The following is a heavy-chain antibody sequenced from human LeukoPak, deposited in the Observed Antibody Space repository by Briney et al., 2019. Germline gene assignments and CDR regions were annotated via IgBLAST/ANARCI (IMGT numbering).Heavy chain of an antibody. CDR2: FDPEDGET. D-gene: IGHD4-17*01. J-gene: IGHJ5*02. CDR1: GYTLTELS. Sequence: ASVKVSCKVSGYTLTELSMHWVRQAPGKGLEWMGGFDPEDGETIYAQKFQGRVTMTKDTSTDTAYMELSSLRSEDTAVYYCATAVSGDYWFDPWGQGTLVTVSS. V-gene: IGHV1-24*01. CDR3: ATAVSGDYWFDP.